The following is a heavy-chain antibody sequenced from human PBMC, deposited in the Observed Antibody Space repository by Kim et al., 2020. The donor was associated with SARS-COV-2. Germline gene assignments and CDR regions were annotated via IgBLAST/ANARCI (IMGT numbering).Heavy chain of an antibody. J-gene: IGHJ6*01. CDR3: AKRADMDGYYYFYYYG. V-gene: IGHV3-23*01. CDR1: GFTFDNYA. D-gene: IGHD5-12*01. CDR2: VSGVGVKK. Sequence: GGSLRLSCVGSGFTFDNYAMNWVRQAPGKGLEWVSVVSGVGVKKFYADSVMGRFTISRDNSKNILYLQMNSLRDEDTAVYYCAKRADMDGYYYFYYYG.